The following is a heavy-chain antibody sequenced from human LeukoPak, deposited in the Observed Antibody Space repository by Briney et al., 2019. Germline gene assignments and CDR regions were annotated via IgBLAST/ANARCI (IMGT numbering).Heavy chain of an antibody. J-gene: IGHJ4*02. D-gene: IGHD1-1*01. V-gene: IGHV3-23*01. CDR2: ISGSGGST. Sequence: QSGGSLRLSCAASGFTFSSYAMSWVRQAPGKGLEWVSAISGSGGSTYYADSVKGRFTISRDNSKNTLYLQMNSLRAEDTAVYYCARVSYDGGDFDYWGQGTLVTVSS. CDR3: ARVSYDGGDFDY. CDR1: GFTFSSYA.